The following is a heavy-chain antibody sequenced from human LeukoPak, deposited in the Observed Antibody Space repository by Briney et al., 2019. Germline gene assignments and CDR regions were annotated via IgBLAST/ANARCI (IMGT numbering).Heavy chain of an antibody. CDR3: ARVSLVRGAPDYYFDY. Sequence: PSETLSLTCTVSGGSISSYYWSWIRQPPGKGLEWIGYIYYSGSTNYNPSLKSRVTISVDTSKNQFSQKLSSVTAADTAVYYCARVSLVRGAPDYYFDYWGQGTLVTVSS. D-gene: IGHD3-10*01. J-gene: IGHJ4*02. CDR2: IYYSGST. CDR1: GGSISSYY. V-gene: IGHV4-59*12.